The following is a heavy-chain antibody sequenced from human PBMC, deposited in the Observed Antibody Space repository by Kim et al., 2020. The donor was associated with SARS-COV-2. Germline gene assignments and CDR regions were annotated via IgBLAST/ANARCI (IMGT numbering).Heavy chain of an antibody. D-gene: IGHD3-9*01. Sequence: ASVKVSCKASGYTFTSYAMHWVRQAPGQRLEWMGWINAGNGNTKYSQKFQGRVTITRDTSASTAYMELSSLRSEDTAVYYCARDLRLRYFDWLSPTWFDPWGQGTLVTVSS. CDR1: GYTFTSYA. V-gene: IGHV1-3*01. J-gene: IGHJ5*02. CDR3: ARDLRLRYFDWLSPTWFDP. CDR2: INAGNGNT.